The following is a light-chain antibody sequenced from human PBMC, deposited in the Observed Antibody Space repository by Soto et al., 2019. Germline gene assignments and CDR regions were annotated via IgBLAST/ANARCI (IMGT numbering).Light chain of an antibody. CDR1: SSDVGAYTS. V-gene: IGLV2-14*01. J-gene: IGLJ1*01. Sequence: QSVLTQPASVSGSPGQSITISCTGTSSDVGAYTSGSWYQHHPGKAPKVMIYEVNKRPSGISSRFSGSKSVNTASLPISGLQPEAEAHYYCSSSTSGNSDYVFGTGTKVT. CDR3: SSSTSGNSDYV. CDR2: EVN.